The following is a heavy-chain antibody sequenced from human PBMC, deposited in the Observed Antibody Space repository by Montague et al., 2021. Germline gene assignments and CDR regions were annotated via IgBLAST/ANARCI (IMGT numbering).Heavy chain of an antibody. CDR3: ARQGFYESGGFFI. V-gene: IGHV4-59*01. CDR2: IYYSRRT. CDR1: GASISDYY. Sequence: SETLSLTCSVSGASISDYYWSWIRQPPGKGLEWIGYIYYSRRTNYNPSLESRVTISVDTSKNQFSLKPSSVTAADTAVYYCARQGFYESGGFFIWGLGTLVTVSS. D-gene: IGHD3-22*01. J-gene: IGHJ4*02.